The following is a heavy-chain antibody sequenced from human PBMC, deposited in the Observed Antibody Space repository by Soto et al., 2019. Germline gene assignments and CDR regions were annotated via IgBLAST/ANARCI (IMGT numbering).Heavy chain of an antibody. CDR1: GGSISSSRSYY. CDR3: ATHETLASAGDY. J-gene: IGHJ4*02. Sequence: PSETLSLTCNVSGGSISSSRSYYWGWIRQPPGKGLEWVGSLYYRGSTYYNPSLKSRVTISVDTAKNHFSLKLTSVTAADTAVYYCATHETLASAGDYWGQGTLVTVSS. CDR2: LYYRGST. V-gene: IGHV4-39*01.